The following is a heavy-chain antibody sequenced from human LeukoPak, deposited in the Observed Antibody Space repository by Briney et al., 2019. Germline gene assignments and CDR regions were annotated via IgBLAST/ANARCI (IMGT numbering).Heavy chain of an antibody. D-gene: IGHD6-13*01. V-gene: IGHV1-8*03. J-gene: IGHJ4*02. CDR3: ARVGIAAAGIDY. CDR1: GYAFTSYD. Sequence: GASVKVSCKASGYAFTSYDINWVRQATGQGLEWMGWMNPNSGNTGYAQKFQGRVTITRNTSISTAYMELSSLRFEDTAVYYCARVGIAAAGIDYWGQGTLVTVSS. CDR2: MNPNSGNT.